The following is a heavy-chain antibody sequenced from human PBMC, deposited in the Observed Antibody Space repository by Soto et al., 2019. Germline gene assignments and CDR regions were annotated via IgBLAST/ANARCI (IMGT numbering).Heavy chain of an antibody. CDR3: ARIGGPTSKYYYYYGMDV. V-gene: IGHV4-34*01. D-gene: IGHD2-15*01. J-gene: IGHJ6*02. CDR1: GGSFSGYY. CDR2: INHSGST. Sequence: SETLSLTCAVYGGSFSGYYWSWIRQPPGKGLEWIGEINHSGSTNYNPSLKSRVTISVDTSKNQFSLKLSSVTAADTAVYYCARIGGPTSKYYYYYGMDVWGQGTTVTVS.